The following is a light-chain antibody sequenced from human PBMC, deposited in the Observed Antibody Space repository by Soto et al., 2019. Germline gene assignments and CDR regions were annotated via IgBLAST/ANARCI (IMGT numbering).Light chain of an antibody. CDR3: QQYVSSPGT. CDR1: QSVSSSY. J-gene: IGKJ1*01. CDR2: SAS. V-gene: IGKV3-20*01. Sequence: EIVLAQSPGTLSLSPGERATLSCRASQSVSSSYLAWYQQKPGQAPRLLIYSASSRATGIPDRFSGSGSGTDFTLTISRLEPEDFAVYYCQQYVSSPGTFGQGTKVDNK.